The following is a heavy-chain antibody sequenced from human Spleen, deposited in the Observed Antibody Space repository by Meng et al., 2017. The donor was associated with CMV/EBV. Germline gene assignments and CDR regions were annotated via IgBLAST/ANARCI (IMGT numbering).Heavy chain of an antibody. CDR1: GFTFSNYE. D-gene: IGHD6-19*01. J-gene: IGHJ4*02. Sequence: GGSLRLSCAASGFTFSNYEMNWVRQAPGKGLEWVSYISSSGSTIYYADSVKGRFTISRDNARNSLYLQMNGLRAEDTAVYYCARDSEYSSFDYWGQGTLVTVSS. CDR3: ARDSEYSSFDY. CDR2: ISSSGSTI. V-gene: IGHV3-48*03.